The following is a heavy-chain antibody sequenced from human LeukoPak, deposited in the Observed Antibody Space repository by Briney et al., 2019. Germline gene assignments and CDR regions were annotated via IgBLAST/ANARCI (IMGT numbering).Heavy chain of an antibody. D-gene: IGHD3-22*01. J-gene: IGHJ3*02. CDR2: IYYSGST. CDR3: ARVRDYDSSGYYIGAFDI. CDR1: GGSISSSSYY. Sequence: SETLSLTCTVSGGSISSSSYYWGWIRQPPGKGLEWIGYIYYSGSTNYNPSLKSRVTISVDTSKNQFSLKLSSVTAADTAVYYCARVRDYDSSGYYIGAFDIWGQGTMVTVSS. V-gene: IGHV4-61*05.